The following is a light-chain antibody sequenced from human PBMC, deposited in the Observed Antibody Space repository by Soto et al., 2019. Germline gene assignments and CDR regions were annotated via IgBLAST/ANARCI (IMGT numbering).Light chain of an antibody. CDR3: HQYGSSSRT. Sequence: DIQMTQSPSTLSAFVGDRVTITCRASQSISTSSAWYQQKPGKAPKLLIYLASSLESGVPARFSGSGSATDFTLSISSLQPDDFATYYCHQYGSSSRTFGQGTKVDIK. CDR2: LAS. J-gene: IGKJ1*01. V-gene: IGKV1-5*03. CDR1: QSISTS.